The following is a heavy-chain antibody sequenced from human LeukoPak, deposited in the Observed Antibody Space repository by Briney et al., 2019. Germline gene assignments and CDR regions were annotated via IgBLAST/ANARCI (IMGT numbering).Heavy chain of an antibody. CDR3: ATHFALTKYFQH. V-gene: IGHV1-3*01. J-gene: IGHJ1*01. D-gene: IGHD4-23*01. Sequence: ASVKVSCKASGYTFTSYAMHWVRQAPGQRLEWMGWINAGNGNTKYSQKFQGRVTMTEDTSTDTAYMELSSLRSEDTAVYYCATHFALTKYFQHWGQGTLVTVSS. CDR2: INAGNGNT. CDR1: GYTFTSYA.